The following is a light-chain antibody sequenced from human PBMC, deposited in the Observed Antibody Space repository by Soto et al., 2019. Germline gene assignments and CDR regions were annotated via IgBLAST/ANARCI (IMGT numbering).Light chain of an antibody. V-gene: IGKV1-5*03. CDR2: LAS. Sequence: DIQMTQSPSTLSASIGDRVTITCRASQSISSWLAWYQQKPGKAPKLLIYLASNLESGVPSRLSGGGSGTEFTLAISSLQPVDFATYYCQQYDSYSRTFGQGSKLEI. J-gene: IGKJ2*01. CDR3: QQYDSYSRT. CDR1: QSISSW.